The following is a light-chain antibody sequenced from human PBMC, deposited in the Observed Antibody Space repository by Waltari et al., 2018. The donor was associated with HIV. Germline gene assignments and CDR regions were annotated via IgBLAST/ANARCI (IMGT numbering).Light chain of an antibody. CDR1: NSNIGNTQ. J-gene: IGLJ1*01. CDR3: GAWDSSLSAVV. CDR2: DNN. Sequence: QSVLPQPPSVSAAPGQKVTISCSGSNSNIGNTQESWSQQLPGTAPKLLIYDNNMRPSGIPDRFSASKSGTSATLGITGLQTGDEAEYYCGAWDSSLSAVVFGTGTKVTVL. V-gene: IGLV1-51*01.